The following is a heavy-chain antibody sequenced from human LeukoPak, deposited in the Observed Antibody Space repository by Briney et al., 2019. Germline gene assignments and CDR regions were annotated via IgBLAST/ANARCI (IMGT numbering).Heavy chain of an antibody. J-gene: IGHJ6*03. CDR1: GGSISSSSYY. D-gene: IGHD3-9*01. Sequence: PSETLSLTCTVSGGSISSSSYYWGWIRQPPGKGLEWIGSIYYSGSTYYNPSLKSRVTISVDTSKNQFSLKLSSVTAADTAVYYCASSANYDILTGYYMGSYYYYYMDVWGKGTTVTISS. V-gene: IGHV4-39*07. CDR3: ASSANYDILTGYYMGSYYYYYMDV. CDR2: IYYSGST.